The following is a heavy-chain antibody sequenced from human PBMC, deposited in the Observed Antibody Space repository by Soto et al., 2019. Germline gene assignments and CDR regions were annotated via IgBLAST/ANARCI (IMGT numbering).Heavy chain of an antibody. D-gene: IGHD6-13*01. CDR1: GFSLTTRGMT. CDR3: TLRQDTSRGPIY. Sequence: GPTLVNPTQTLTLTCTVSGFSLTTRGMTLGWIRQPPGKAPEWLALSTQYSPSLQSRLTFTEDTSKNQVVLTMTNMDPVDTATYYCTLRQDTSRGPIYWGPGIMVTVSS. V-gene: IGHV2-5*01. CDR2: ST. J-gene: IGHJ4*02.